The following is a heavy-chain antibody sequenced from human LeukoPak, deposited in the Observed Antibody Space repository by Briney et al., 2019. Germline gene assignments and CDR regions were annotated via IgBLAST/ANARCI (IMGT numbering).Heavy chain of an antibody. CDR1: GGSISSYY. J-gene: IGHJ4*02. CDR2: IYYSGST. D-gene: IGHD3-10*01. CDR3: ARDTYYYGSGSLVLDY. V-gene: IGHV4-59*12. Sequence: SETLSLTCTVSGGSISSYYWSWIRQPPGKGLEWIGYIYYSGSTNYNPSLKSRVTMSVDTSKNQFSLKLSSVTAADTAVYYCARDTYYYGSGSLVLDYWGQGTLVTVSS.